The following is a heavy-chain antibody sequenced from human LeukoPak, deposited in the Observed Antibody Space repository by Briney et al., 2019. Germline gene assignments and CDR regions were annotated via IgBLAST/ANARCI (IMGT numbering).Heavy chain of an antibody. D-gene: IGHD2-2*01. CDR2: IVPIFGKT. CDR1: GGTFSSYA. CDR3: ARGWGIPAPISWFDP. J-gene: IGHJ5*02. Sequence: SVKVSCKASGGTFSSYAISWVRQAPGQGLEWMGGIVPIFGKTKYAQKFQGRVTITTDESSSTAYMELSSLRSDDTAIYYCARGWGIPAPISWFDPWGQGTLVTVSS. V-gene: IGHV1-69*05.